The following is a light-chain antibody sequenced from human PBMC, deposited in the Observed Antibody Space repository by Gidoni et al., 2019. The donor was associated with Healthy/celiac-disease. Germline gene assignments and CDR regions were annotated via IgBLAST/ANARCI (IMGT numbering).Light chain of an antibody. CDR1: QSVLYSSNNKNY. V-gene: IGKV4-1*01. J-gene: IGKJ1*01. CDR2: WAS. CDR3: QQYYSTPPT. Sequence: DIVMTQSPDSLAVSLGERATINCKSSQSVLYSSNNKNYLAWYQQKPGQPPTLLIYWASTRESGVPDRFSGSGSGTDFTLTISSLQAEDVAVYYCQQYYSTPPTFXQXTKVEI.